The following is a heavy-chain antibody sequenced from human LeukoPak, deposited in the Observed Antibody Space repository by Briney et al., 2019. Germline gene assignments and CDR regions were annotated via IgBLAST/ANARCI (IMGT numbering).Heavy chain of an antibody. J-gene: IGHJ3*02. CDR3: ARGMAFEYSSSSVGSAKDAFDI. Sequence: PSETLSLTCTVSGGSISSSSSYWGWLRQPPGKGLEWIGSIYYSGNTYYNPSLKSRVTISVDTSKNQFSLKLSSVTAADTAVYYCARGMAFEYSSSSVGSAKDAFDIWGQGTMVTVSS. V-gene: IGHV4-39*01. CDR1: GGSISSSSSY. CDR2: IYYSGNT. D-gene: IGHD6-6*01.